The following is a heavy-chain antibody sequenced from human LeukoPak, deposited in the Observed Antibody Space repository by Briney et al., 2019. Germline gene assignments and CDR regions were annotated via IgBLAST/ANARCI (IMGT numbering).Heavy chain of an antibody. V-gene: IGHV3-33*01. D-gene: IGHD3-10*01. CDR1: GFAFNTYA. CDR3: AREIFGSGSYPDL. J-gene: IGHJ5*02. Sequence: GGSLRLSCAASGFAFNTYAMHWVRQAPGQGLEWVALIWHDGSHKFYSNSVRGQFTISRDNSKNTVSLQMNNLRPEDTAVYYCAREIFGSGSYPDLWGQGTLVTVSS. CDR2: IWHDGSHK.